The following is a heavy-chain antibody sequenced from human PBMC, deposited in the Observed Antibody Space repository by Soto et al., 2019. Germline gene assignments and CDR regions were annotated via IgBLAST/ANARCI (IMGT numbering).Heavy chain of an antibody. Sequence: EVQLLESGGGLVXPGGSLRLSCAASGFTFSSYAMSWVRXAXXXGXEXXSAISGSGGSTYYADSVKGRFTISRDNSKNTLYLQMNSLRAEDTAVYXCAXPPWAXXXGXYLFDYWGQGTLVTVSS. J-gene: IGHJ4*02. CDR3: AXPPWAXXXGXYLFDY. CDR2: ISGSGGST. D-gene: IGHD1-26*01. V-gene: IGHV3-23*01. CDR1: GFTFSSYA.